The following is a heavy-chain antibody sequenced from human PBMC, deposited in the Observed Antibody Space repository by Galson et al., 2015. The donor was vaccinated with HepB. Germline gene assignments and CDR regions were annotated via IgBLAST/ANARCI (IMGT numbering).Heavy chain of an antibody. Sequence: SLRLSCAASGFTFRAYGMHWVRQAPGKGLEWVAVINSDGSDKYYADSVKGRFTISRDNSKNMLYLQMNSLRAEDTAVYYCARDESTFTILYYFDYWGQGTLVTVSS. J-gene: IGHJ4*02. D-gene: IGHD5/OR15-5a*01. CDR3: ARDESTFTILYYFDY. V-gene: IGHV3-33*01. CDR2: INSDGSDK. CDR1: GFTFRAYG.